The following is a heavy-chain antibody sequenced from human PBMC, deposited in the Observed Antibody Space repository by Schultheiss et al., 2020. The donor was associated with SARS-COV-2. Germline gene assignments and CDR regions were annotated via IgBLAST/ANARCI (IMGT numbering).Heavy chain of an antibody. CDR1: GFTVSSNY. CDR3: ASRDTAMVGYFDY. Sequence: GESLKISCAASGFTVSSNYMSWVRQAPGKGLEWVSVIYSGGSTYYADSVKGRFTISRDNSKNTLYLQMNSLRAEDTAVYYCASRDTAMVGYFDYWGQGTLVTVSS. J-gene: IGHJ4*02. D-gene: IGHD5-18*01. V-gene: IGHV3-53*01. CDR2: IYSGGST.